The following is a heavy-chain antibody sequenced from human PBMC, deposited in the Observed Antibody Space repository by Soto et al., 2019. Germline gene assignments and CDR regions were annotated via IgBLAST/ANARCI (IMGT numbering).Heavy chain of an antibody. J-gene: IGHJ4*02. D-gene: IGHD2-8*02. V-gene: IGHV4-61*08. Sequence: SETLSLTCTVSSVSISSYGYYWGWIRQPPGKGLECIGYIYYSGSTNYNPSLKSRVTISVDTSKNQFSLKLTSVTAADTAVYYCARDKITGLFDYWGQGTLVTVSS. CDR1: SVSISSYGYY. CDR3: ARDKITGLFDY. CDR2: IYYSGST.